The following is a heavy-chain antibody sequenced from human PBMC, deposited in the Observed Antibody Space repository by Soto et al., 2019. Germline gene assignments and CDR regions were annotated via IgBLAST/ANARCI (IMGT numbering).Heavy chain of an antibody. Sequence: GSLRLSCAASGFSFSSYAMRWVRQAPGKAPEWVSAISGGGDATYYADSVKGRFTISRDNSQNTVFLQMSSLRVDDTAVYYCAKNSRVAVAGTVDYWGQGTLVTVSS. J-gene: IGHJ4*02. CDR2: ISGGGDAT. CDR1: GFSFSSYA. CDR3: AKNSRVAVAGTVDY. V-gene: IGHV3-23*01. D-gene: IGHD6-19*01.